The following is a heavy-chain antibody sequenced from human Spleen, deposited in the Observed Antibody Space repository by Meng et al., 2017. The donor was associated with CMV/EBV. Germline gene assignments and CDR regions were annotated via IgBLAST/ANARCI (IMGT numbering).Heavy chain of an antibody. V-gene: IGHV3-7*01. Sequence: GGSLRLSCPGSGFTFGRFWMSWVRQAPGKGLEWVANIKQDGSEKHYLDSVKGRFTISRDNGKNSLYLQMNSLRVEDTAVYYCAREGGIRFLEWLSAYYGMDVWGQGTTVTVSS. J-gene: IGHJ6*02. CDR2: IKQDGSEK. CDR3: AREGGIRFLEWLSAYYGMDV. CDR1: GFTFGRFW. D-gene: IGHD3-3*01.